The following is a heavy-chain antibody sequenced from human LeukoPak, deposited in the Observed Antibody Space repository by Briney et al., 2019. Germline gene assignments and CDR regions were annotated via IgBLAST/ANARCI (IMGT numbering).Heavy chain of an antibody. Sequence: SQTLSLTCAISGDSVSSNSAAWNWIRQSPSRGLEWLGRTSYRSKWYRDYAVSVKSRITVNPDTSKIQFPLQLNSVTPEDTAVYYCAREFTVVGGVVNAFDIWGQGTMVTVSS. J-gene: IGHJ3*02. CDR1: GDSVSSNSAA. CDR3: AREFTVVGGVVNAFDI. D-gene: IGHD3-10*01. V-gene: IGHV6-1*01. CDR2: TSYRSKWYR.